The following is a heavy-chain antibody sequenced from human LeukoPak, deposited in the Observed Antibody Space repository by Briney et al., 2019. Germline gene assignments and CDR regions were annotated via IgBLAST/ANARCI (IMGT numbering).Heavy chain of an antibody. Sequence: GESLKISCKGSGYSFTSYWTGWVRQMPGKGLEWLGIIYPGDSDTRYSPSFQGQVTISADKSISTAYLQWCSLKASDTAMYYCARGPYSGSYLFDYWGQGTLVTVSS. CDR2: IYPGDSDT. V-gene: IGHV5-51*01. J-gene: IGHJ4*02. CDR3: ARGPYSGSYLFDY. D-gene: IGHD1-26*01. CDR1: GYSFTSYW.